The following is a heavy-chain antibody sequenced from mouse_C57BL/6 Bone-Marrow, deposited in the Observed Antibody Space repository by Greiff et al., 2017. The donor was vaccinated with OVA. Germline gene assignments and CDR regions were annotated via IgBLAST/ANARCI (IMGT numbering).Heavy chain of an antibody. V-gene: IGHV1-82*01. CDR1: GYAFSSSW. Sequence: VQLQQSGPELVKPGASVKISCKASGYAFSSSWMNWVKQRPGKGLEWIGRIYPGDGDTNYNGKFKGKATLTADKSSSTAYMQLSSLTSEDSAVYFCARKGGSSHWYFDVWGTGTTVTVSS. CDR2: IYPGDGDT. D-gene: IGHD1-1*01. J-gene: IGHJ1*03. CDR3: ARKGGSSHWYFDV.